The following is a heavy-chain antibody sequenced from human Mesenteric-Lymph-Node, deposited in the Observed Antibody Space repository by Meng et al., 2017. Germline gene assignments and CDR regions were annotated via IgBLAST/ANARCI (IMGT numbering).Heavy chain of an antibody. Sequence: QGQRVRAGAEVKKPGASGKVSCKASGYTFTGYYMHWVRQAPGQGLEWMGRINPNSGDTNYAQKFQGRVTMTTDTSTSTAYMELRSLKSDDRAVYYCARDRRFYYDSSGYYGWFDPWGQGTLVTVSS. J-gene: IGHJ5*02. D-gene: IGHD3-22*01. CDR3: ARDRRFYYDSSGYYGWFDP. CDR2: INPNSGDT. V-gene: IGHV1-2*06. CDR1: GYTFTGYY.